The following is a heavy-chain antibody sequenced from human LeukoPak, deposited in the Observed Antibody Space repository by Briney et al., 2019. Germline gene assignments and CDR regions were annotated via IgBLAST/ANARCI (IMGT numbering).Heavy chain of an antibody. CDR3: ARAPTIGTTAIFDY. CDR2: ISSSSSTI. Sequence: PGGSLRLSCEASGFIFSTYAINWVRQAPGKGPEWVSYISSSSSTIYYADSVKGRFTISGDNAKNSLFLQMNSLEVEDTAVYYCARAPTIGTTAIFDYWGQGTLVTVSS. J-gene: IGHJ4*02. CDR1: GFIFSTYA. V-gene: IGHV3-48*04. D-gene: IGHD5-24*01.